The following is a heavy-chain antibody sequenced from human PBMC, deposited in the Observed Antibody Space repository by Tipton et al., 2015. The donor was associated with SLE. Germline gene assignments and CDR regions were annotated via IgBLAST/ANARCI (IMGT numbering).Heavy chain of an antibody. CDR3: ARVKSIFGVVIIDY. CDR2: INYLGNT. D-gene: IGHD3-3*01. J-gene: IGHJ4*02. V-gene: IGHV4-59*08. CDR1: GASMSSHY. Sequence: TLSLTCTVSGASMSSHYWSWIRQPPGKGLEWIGYINYLGNTDYNPPLNRRVTISADTSKSQFSLTLNSVTAADTAVYYCARVKSIFGVVIIDYWGQGTLVTVSS.